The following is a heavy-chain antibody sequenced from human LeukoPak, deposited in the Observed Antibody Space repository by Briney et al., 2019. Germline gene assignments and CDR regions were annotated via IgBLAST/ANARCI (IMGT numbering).Heavy chain of an antibody. CDR1: GGSISSSNYY. Sequence: PSETLSLTCTVSGGSISSSNYYWGWIRQPPGKGLEWIGSIYYSGSTFYNPSLKSRVTISVDTSKNQFSLKLSSVTAADTAVYYCARELSATDAFDIWGQGTMVTVSS. D-gene: IGHD2-8*01. CDR3: ARELSATDAFDI. J-gene: IGHJ3*02. V-gene: IGHV4-39*07. CDR2: IYYSGST.